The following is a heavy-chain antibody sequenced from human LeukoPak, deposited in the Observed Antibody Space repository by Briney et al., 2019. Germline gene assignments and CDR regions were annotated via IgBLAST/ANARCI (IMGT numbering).Heavy chain of an antibody. Sequence: PSETLSLTCTVSGGSLSSYYWSWIRQPPGKGLEWIGYIYYSGSTNYNPSLKSRVTISVDTSKNQFSLKLSSVTAADTAVYYCARVSYCSSTSCYMIREDAFDIWGQGTMVTVSS. J-gene: IGHJ3*02. CDR3: ARVSYCSSTSCYMIREDAFDI. CDR2: IYYSGST. D-gene: IGHD2-2*02. V-gene: IGHV4-59*01. CDR1: GGSLSSYY.